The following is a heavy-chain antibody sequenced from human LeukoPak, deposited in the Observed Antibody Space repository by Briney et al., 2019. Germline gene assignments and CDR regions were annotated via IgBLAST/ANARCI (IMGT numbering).Heavy chain of an antibody. CDR1: GFTFSSYW. V-gene: IGHV3-7*03. Sequence: GGSLRLSCAASGFTFSSYWMSWVRQAPGKGLEWVANIKQDGSEKYYVDSVKGRFTISRDNAKNPLYLQMNSLRAEDTAVYYCARDTTVREFDYWGQGTLVTVTS. CDR2: IKQDGSEK. J-gene: IGHJ4*02. D-gene: IGHD4-17*01. CDR3: ARDTTVREFDY.